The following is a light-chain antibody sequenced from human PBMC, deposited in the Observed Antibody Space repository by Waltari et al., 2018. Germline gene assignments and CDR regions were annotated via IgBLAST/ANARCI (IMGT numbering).Light chain of an antibody. CDR3: SSYTTSNTLV. Sequence: QSALTQPASVSGSPGQSITISCTGTSSDIGAYDYVSWYQQHPGQAPKLMIFDVYKRPSGDSSRFSGSKSGNTASLTISGLQTEDEADYYCSSYTTSNTLVFGGGSKLTVL. J-gene: IGLJ2*01. CDR1: SSDIGAYDY. CDR2: DVY. V-gene: IGLV2-14*03.